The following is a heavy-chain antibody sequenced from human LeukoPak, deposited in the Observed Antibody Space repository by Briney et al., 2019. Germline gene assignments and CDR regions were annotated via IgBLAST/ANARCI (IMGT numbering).Heavy chain of an antibody. CDR3: ARGYYYDSSVAY. V-gene: IGHV3-21*01. CDR2: ISHSSTYV. CDR1: GFTFSTFG. J-gene: IGHJ4*02. D-gene: IGHD3-22*01. Sequence: GGSLRLSCAASGFTFSTFGFNWVRQAPGKGLEWVSSISHSSTYVSYADSVKGRFTISRDNARNSLFLQMNSLRAEDTAVYYCARGYYYDSSVAYWGQGTLVTVSS.